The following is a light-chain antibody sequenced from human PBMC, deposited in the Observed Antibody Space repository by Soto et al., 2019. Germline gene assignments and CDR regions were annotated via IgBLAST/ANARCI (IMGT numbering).Light chain of an antibody. V-gene: IGKV1-5*01. CDR1: QSISSW. Sequence: DIQMTQSPSTVSASVGDRVTITFRASQSISSWLAWYQQKPGKAPKLLIYDASSLESGVPSRFSGSGSGTEFTLTISSLQPDDFATYYCQQYNSYWTFGQGTKVEIK. CDR2: DAS. J-gene: IGKJ1*01. CDR3: QQYNSYWT.